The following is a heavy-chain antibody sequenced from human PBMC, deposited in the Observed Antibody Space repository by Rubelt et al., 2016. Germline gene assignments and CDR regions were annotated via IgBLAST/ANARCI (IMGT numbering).Heavy chain of an antibody. CDR1: GYSFTDCY. J-gene: IGHJ4*02. CDR3: ARGYYYGSGD. CDR2: MDPNSGNT. V-gene: IGHV1-8*02. D-gene: IGHD3-10*01. Sequence: QMQLVQSGAEVKKPGASVKVSCKASGYSFTDCYIHWVRQAPGQGLEWMGWMDPNSGNTGYAQKFQGRVTMTRNTSVRTGYMGLSSLRSGDRAVYYCARGYYYGSGDWGQGTLVTVSS.